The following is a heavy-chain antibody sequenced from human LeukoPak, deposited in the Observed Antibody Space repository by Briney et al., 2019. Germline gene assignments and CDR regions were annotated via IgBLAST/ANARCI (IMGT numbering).Heavy chain of an antibody. Sequence: GESLKISCKGSGYSFTSYWIGWVRQMPGKGLEWMGIIYSGDSDTRYSPSFQGQVTISADKSISTAYLQWSSLKASDTAMYYCASPITYYYGSGSYGPFDYWGQGTLVTVSS. J-gene: IGHJ4*02. V-gene: IGHV5-51*01. D-gene: IGHD3-10*01. CDR3: ASPITYYYGSGSYGPFDY. CDR2: IYSGDSDT. CDR1: GYSFTSYW.